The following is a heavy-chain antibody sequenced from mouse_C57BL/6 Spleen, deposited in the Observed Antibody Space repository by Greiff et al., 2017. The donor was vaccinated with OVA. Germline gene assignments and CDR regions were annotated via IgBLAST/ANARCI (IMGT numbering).Heavy chain of an antibody. J-gene: IGHJ2*01. V-gene: IGHV3-6*01. CDR3: ARRGRSYDYDGFDY. CDR1: GYSITSGYY. Sequence: EVKLVESGPGLVKPSQSLSLTCSVTGYSITSGYYWNWIRQFPGNKLEWMGYISYDGSNNYNPSLKNRISITRDTSKNQFFLKLNSVTTEDTATYYCARRGRSYDYDGFDYWGQGTTLTVSS. CDR2: ISYDGSN. D-gene: IGHD2-4*01.